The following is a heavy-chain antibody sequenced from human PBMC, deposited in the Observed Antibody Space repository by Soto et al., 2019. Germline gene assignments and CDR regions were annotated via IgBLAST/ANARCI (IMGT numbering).Heavy chain of an antibody. Sequence: EVQLVESGGGLVKPGGSLRLSCAASGFTFSNAWMHWVRQAPGKGLEWVGRINSKTDGGTTDYAAPVKGRFTISRDDSKNTLYLQMNSLKTEDTAVYYCTTALGLNDAFDIWGQGTMVTVSS. D-gene: IGHD3-16*01. J-gene: IGHJ3*02. V-gene: IGHV3-15*07. CDR3: TTALGLNDAFDI. CDR1: GFTFSNAW. CDR2: INSKTDGGTT.